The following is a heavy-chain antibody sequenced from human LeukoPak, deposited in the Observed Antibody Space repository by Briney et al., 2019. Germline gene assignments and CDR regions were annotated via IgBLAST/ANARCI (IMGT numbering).Heavy chain of an antibody. J-gene: IGHJ4*02. CDR3: ARVIAARPHYFDY. V-gene: IGHV4-59*11. CDR2: IYYSGST. CDR1: GGSISSHY. D-gene: IGHD6-6*01. Sequence: PSETLSLTCTVSGGSISSHYWSWIRQPPGKGLEWIGYIYYSGSTNYNPSLKSRVTISVDTSKNQFSLKLSSVTAADTAMYYCARVIAARPHYFDYWSQGTLVTVSS.